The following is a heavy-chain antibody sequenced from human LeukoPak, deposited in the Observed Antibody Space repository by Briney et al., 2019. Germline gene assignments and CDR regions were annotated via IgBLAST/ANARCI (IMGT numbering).Heavy chain of an antibody. V-gene: IGHV1-69*05. CDR1: GGTFSSYA. Sequence: ASVKVSCKASGGTFSSYAISWVRQAPGQGLEWMGGIIPIFGTANYAQKFQGRVTITTDESTSTAYMELSSLRSEDMAVYYCARDLYYYDSSGYFDYWGQGTLVTVSS. CDR3: ARDLYYYDSSGYFDY. J-gene: IGHJ4*02. CDR2: IIPIFGTA. D-gene: IGHD3-22*01.